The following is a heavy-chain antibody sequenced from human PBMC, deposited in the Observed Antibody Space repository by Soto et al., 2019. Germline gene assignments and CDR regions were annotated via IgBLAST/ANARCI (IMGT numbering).Heavy chain of an antibody. V-gene: IGHV1-18*01. Sequence: QVQLVQSGGEVKKPGASVKVSCKTSGYSFTTYGISWVRQTAGQGLEWMGWISAYNGNTNYAQKLQGRVTMTTDTSTSTAYMERRSLRSDDTAVYYCAREGPAPYYYYGMDVWGQGSTVTVSS. CDR1: GYSFTTYG. CDR3: AREGPAPYYYYGMDV. CDR2: ISAYNGNT. J-gene: IGHJ6*02.